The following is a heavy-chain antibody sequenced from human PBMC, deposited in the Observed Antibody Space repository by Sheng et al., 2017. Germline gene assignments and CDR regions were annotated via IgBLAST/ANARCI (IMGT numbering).Heavy chain of an antibody. CDR2: IYTSGST. CDR3: ARDYSGYGKQKYNWFDP. V-gene: IGHV4-4*07. Sequence: QVQLQESGPGLVKPSETLSLTCTVSGGSISSYYWSWIRQPAGKGLEWIGRIYTSGSTNYNPSLKSRVTMSVDTSKNQFSLKLSSVTTADTAVYYCARDYSGYGKQKYNWFDPWGQGTLVTVSS. CDR1: GGSISSYY. J-gene: IGHJ5*02. D-gene: IGHD5-12*01.